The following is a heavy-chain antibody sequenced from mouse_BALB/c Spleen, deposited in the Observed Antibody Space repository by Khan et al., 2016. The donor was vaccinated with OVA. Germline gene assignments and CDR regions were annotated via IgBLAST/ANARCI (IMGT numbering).Heavy chain of an antibody. D-gene: IGHD1-1*01. J-gene: IGHJ1*01. CDR1: GYSITSGYN. CDR3: ARDYGSSYDWYFDV. CDR2: IHFRGNT. V-gene: IGHV3-1*02. Sequence: EVQLQESGPDLVKPSQSLSLTCTVTGYSITSGYNWHWIRQFPGNKLEWMGYIHFRGNTNYNPSLKSRISITRDTSKKQFFLQLNSVTTEDTATYCCARDYGSSYDWYFDVWGAGTTVTVSS.